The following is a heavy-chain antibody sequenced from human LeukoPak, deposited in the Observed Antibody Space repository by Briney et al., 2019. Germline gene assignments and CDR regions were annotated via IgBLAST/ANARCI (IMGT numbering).Heavy chain of an antibody. V-gene: IGHV4-59*02. D-gene: IGHD3-3*01. CDR3: ARLSTYYDFWSPLDY. J-gene: IGHJ4*02. Sequence: PSETLSLTCTVSGASVSSHYWSWIRQAPGKGLEWIGYVSYSGGTNYNPSLKGRVTISLDTSQDQFFLRLNSVTTADTAVYYCARLSTYYDFWSPLDYWGQGTLVTVSS. CDR2: VSYSGGT. CDR1: GASVSSHY.